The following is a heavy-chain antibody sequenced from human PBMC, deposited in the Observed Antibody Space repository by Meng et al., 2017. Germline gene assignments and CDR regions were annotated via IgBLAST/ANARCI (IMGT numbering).Heavy chain of an antibody. D-gene: IGHD2/OR15-2a*01. Sequence: VQPVESGGGVVQPGRSLRLSGAASGFTFSSYGMHWVRQAPGKGLEWVAVIWYDGSNKYYADSVKGRFTISRDNSKNTLYLQMNSLRAEDTAVYYCARGLSTTYWYFDLWGRGTLVTVSS. CDR1: GFTFSSYG. CDR2: IWYDGSNK. CDR3: ARGLSTTYWYFDL. J-gene: IGHJ2*01. V-gene: IGHV3-33*01.